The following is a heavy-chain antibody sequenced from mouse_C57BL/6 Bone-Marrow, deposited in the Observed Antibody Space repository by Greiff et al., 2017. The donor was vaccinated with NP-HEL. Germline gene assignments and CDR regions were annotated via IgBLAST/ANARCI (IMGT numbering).Heavy chain of an antibody. J-gene: IGHJ3*01. V-gene: IGHV1-61*01. CDR1: GYTFTSYW. Sequence: QVQLQQPGAELVRPGSSVKLSCKASGYTFTSYWMDWVKQRPGQGLEWIGNIYPSDSDTNYNQKFKDKATLTVDKYSSTANMQLSSLASEDSAVYYIARSNENAAYWGQGTLVTVSA. CDR3: ARSNENAAY. CDR2: IYPSDSDT.